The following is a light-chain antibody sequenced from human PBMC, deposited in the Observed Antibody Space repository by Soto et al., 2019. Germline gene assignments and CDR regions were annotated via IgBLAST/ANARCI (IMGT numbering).Light chain of an antibody. V-gene: IGLV2-14*01. Sequence: QSVLTQPASVSGSPGQPITISYTGTSSDIGGYNFVSWYQQYPGKVPKLMIYEVSNRPSGVSNRFSGSRSGNTASLTISGLQAEDEADYYCSSYTSSSTLVFGGGTKLTVL. CDR2: EVS. CDR3: SSYTSSSTLV. J-gene: IGLJ2*01. CDR1: SSDIGGYNF.